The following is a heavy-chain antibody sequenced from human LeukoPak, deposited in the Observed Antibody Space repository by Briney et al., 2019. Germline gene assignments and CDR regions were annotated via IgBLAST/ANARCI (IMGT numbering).Heavy chain of an antibody. CDR2: IYHSGST. V-gene: IGHV4-59*01. CDR1: GASITTYY. Sequence: SETLSLTCTVSGASITTYYWTWIRQPPGKGLEWIGYIYHSGSTNYNPSLKSRVTTSLDTSRNQFSLRLSSVTAADTAVYFCAREYSTSSEGDYFDYWGQGSLVTVSS. CDR3: AREYSTSSEGDYFDY. J-gene: IGHJ4*02. D-gene: IGHD6-6*01.